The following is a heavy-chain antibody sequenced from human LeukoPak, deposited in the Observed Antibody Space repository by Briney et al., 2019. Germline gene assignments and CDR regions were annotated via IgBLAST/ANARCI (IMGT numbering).Heavy chain of an antibody. D-gene: IGHD1-1*01. Sequence: GGSLRLSCAASGFTFSSYGMHWVRQAPGKGLEWVAVISYDGSNKYYADSVKGRFTISRDNSKNTLYLQMNSLRAEDTAAYYCAKDRVQSSAFDIWGQGTMVTVSS. CDR3: AKDRVQSSAFDI. V-gene: IGHV3-30*18. CDR2: ISYDGSNK. CDR1: GFTFSSYG. J-gene: IGHJ3*02.